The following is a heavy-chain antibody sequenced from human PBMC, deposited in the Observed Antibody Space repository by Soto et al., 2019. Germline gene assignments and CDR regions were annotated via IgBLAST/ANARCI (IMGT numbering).Heavy chain of an antibody. CDR3: ARDDGHCSGGRCYGVPMDV. CDR1: GFTVSSNY. V-gene: IGHV3-66*01. J-gene: IGHJ6*03. CDR2: IQSGGRT. Sequence: EVQLVESGGGLVQPGGSLRLSCAASGFTVSSNYMTWVRQAPGKGLEWVSLIQSGGRTYYAGSVKGRFTISRDNSKNTLLLQMNSLRVEDTAVYYCARDDGHCSGGRCYGVPMDVWGKGAMVTVSS. D-gene: IGHD2-15*01.